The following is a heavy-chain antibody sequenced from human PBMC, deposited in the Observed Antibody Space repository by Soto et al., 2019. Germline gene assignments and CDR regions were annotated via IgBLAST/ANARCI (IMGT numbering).Heavy chain of an antibody. Sequence: SATLSLTCPVSGGSISSSSYYLGWISPPPGKGLEWIGSIYYSGSTYYNPSLKSRVTISVDTSKNQFSLKLSSVTAADTAVYYCARLRGQQLVLYYYYGMDVWGQGNTVTGSS. CDR3: ARLRGQQLVLYYYYGMDV. V-gene: IGHV4-39*01. D-gene: IGHD6-13*01. CDR1: GGSISSSSYY. J-gene: IGHJ6*02. CDR2: IYYSGST.